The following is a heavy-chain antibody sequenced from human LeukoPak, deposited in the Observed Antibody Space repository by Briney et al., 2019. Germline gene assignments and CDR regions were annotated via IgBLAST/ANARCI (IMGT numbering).Heavy chain of an antibody. CDR2: IYYSGST. Sequence: SETLSLTCTVSGGSISSYYWSWIRQPPGKGLEGIGYIYYSGSTNYNPSLKSRVTISVDTSKNQFSLKLSSVTAADTAVYYCARTYGSSGLGYFDLWGRGTLVTVSS. D-gene: IGHD6-13*01. CDR1: GGSISSYY. V-gene: IGHV4-59*01. CDR3: ARTYGSSGLGYFDL. J-gene: IGHJ2*01.